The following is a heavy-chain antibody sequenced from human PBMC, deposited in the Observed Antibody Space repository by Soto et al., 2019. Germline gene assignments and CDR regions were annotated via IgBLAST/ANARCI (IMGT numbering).Heavy chain of an antibody. D-gene: IGHD6-6*01. CDR1: GFKFRDYY. V-gene: IGHV3-11*04. Sequence: GGSLRLSCAASGFKFRDYYMTWIRQAPGKGLEWVSYISSSGTGIYYPDSVKGRFTISRDNAKNTLYLQMNSLRAEDTAVYYCARVFLIAARHGMDVWGQGTTVTVSS. CDR2: ISSSGTGI. J-gene: IGHJ6*02. CDR3: ARVFLIAARHGMDV.